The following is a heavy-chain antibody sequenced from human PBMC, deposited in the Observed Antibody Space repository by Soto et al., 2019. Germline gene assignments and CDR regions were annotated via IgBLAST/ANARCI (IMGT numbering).Heavy chain of an antibody. D-gene: IGHD2-8*01. J-gene: IGHJ6*02. Sequence: QVQLVESGGGVVQPGRSLRLSCAASGFTFSSYGMHWVRQAPGKGLEWVALIWYDGSKKYYADSVKGRFTISRDNNNNIMYLQMDSLRAEDTAVYYCARKVACTDSYGMHVWGQGTTVTVSS. CDR1: GFTFSSYG. V-gene: IGHV3-33*01. CDR3: ARKVACTDSYGMHV. CDR2: IWYDGSKK.